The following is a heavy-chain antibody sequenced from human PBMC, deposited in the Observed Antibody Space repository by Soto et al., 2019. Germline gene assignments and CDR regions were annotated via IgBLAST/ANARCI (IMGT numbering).Heavy chain of an antibody. CDR3: VREAYIGYGHAIDH. CDR1: SGSMIGYY. V-gene: IGHV4-59*01. J-gene: IGHJ4*02. Sequence: SETPSLTCTVSSGSMIGYYWSWILQPPAKGLQWIGFFYHSGTTNYNPSLKSRVTISVDTSKNQFSLRLTSVTAADTAIYYCVREAYIGYGHAIDHWGQGILVTVSS. CDR2: FYHSGTT. D-gene: IGHD5-12*01.